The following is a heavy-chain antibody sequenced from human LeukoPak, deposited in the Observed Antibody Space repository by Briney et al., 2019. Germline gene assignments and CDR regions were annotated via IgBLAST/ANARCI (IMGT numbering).Heavy chain of an antibody. CDR2: ISGSGGNT. CDR1: GFTFSNYA. V-gene: IGHV3-21*01. J-gene: IGHJ4*02. CDR3: ARDRYSSDY. Sequence: GGSLRLSCAASGFTFSNYAMSWVRQAPGKGLEWVSSISGSGGNTYYADSVKGRFTISRDNAKNSLYLQMNSLRAEDTAVYYCARDRYSSDYWGQGTLVTVSS. D-gene: IGHD6-13*01.